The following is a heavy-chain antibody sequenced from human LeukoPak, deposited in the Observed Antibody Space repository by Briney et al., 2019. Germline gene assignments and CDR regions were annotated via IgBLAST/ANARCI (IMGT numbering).Heavy chain of an antibody. Sequence: GASVKVSCKVSGYTLTELSMHWVRQAPGKGLEWMGGFDPEDGETIYAQKFQGRVTMTEDTSTDTAYMELSSLRSEDTAVYYCATFYGSGSYAEYYFDYWGQGTLVTVSS. V-gene: IGHV1-24*01. CDR1: GYTLTELS. CDR2: FDPEDGET. J-gene: IGHJ4*02. D-gene: IGHD3-10*01. CDR3: ATFYGSGSYAEYYFDY.